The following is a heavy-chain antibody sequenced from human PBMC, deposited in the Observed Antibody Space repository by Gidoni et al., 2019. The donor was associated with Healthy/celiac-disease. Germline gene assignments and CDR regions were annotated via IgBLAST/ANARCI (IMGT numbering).Heavy chain of an antibody. Sequence: QVQLAQSGAEVKKPGSSVKVSCKASGGTFSSYAIFGTANYAQKFQGRVTITADESTSTAYMELSSLRSEDTAVYYCARASCYGSGGSCKYYFDYWGQGTLVTVSS. D-gene: IGHD2-15*01. CDR1: GGTFSSYA. V-gene: IGHV1-69*01. CDR2: FGTA. CDR3: ARASCYGSGGSCKYYFDY. J-gene: IGHJ4*02.